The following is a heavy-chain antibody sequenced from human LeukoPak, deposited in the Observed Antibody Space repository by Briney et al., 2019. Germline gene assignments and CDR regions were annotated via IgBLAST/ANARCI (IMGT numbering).Heavy chain of an antibody. D-gene: IGHD3-3*01. CDR2: ISGSGGST. J-gene: IGHJ6*03. CDR1: GFTFSSYA. CDR3: AKVVTYYDFWSGYYAYYYYYMDV. Sequence: PGGSLRLSCAASGFTFSSYAMSWVRQAPGKGLEWVSAISGSGGSTYYADSVKGRFTISRDNSKNTLYLQMNSLRAEDTAVYYCAKVVTYYDFWSGYYAYYYYYMDVWGKGTTVTVSS. V-gene: IGHV3-23*01.